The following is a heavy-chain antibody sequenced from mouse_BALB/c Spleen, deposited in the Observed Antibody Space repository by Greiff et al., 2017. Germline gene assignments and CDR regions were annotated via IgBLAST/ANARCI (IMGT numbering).Heavy chain of an antibody. D-gene: IGHD2-14*01. CDR3: ARKGAYYRYDSAMDY. J-gene: IGHJ4*01. CDR2: ISSGSSTI. V-gene: IGHV5-17*02. CDR1: GFTFSSFG. Sequence: EVQLVESGGGLVQPGGSRKLSCAASGFTFSSFGMHWVRQAPEKGLEWVAYISSGSSTIYYADTVKGRFTISRDNPKNTLFLQMTSLRSEDTAMYYCARKGAYYRYDSAMDYWGQGTSVTVSS.